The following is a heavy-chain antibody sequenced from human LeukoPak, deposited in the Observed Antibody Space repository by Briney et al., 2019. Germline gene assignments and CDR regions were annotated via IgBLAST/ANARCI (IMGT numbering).Heavy chain of an antibody. J-gene: IGHJ1*01. Sequence: GESLKISCKGSGYSFTSYWIGWVRQMPGKGLEWMGIIYPGDSDTRYSPSFQGQVTISADKSISTAYLQWSSLKASDTAMYYCARSSNYYDSSGYPAEYFQHGGQGTLVTVSS. V-gene: IGHV5-51*01. CDR2: IYPGDSDT. D-gene: IGHD3-22*01. CDR1: GYSFTSYW. CDR3: ARSSNYYDSSGYPAEYFQH.